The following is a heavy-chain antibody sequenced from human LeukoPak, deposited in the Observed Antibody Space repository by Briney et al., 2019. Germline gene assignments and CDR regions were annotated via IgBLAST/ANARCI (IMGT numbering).Heavy chain of an antibody. CDR3: VRGHGGY. CDR1: GGSFSGYY. Sequence: SETLSLTCAVYGGSFSGYYWSWIRQPPGKGLEWIGEINHSGSTNYNPSLKSRVTISVDMAKNQFSLKVMSVTAADTAVYYCVRGHGGYWGQGTLVTVSS. J-gene: IGHJ4*02. CDR2: INHSGST. V-gene: IGHV4-34*01.